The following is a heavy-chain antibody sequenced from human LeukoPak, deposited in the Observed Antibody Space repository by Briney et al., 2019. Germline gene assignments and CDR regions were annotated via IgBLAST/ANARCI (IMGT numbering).Heavy chain of an antibody. CDR3: AKSDCTSSSCYTIDY. Sequence: GGSLRLSCAASGFTFSSYSMNWVRQAPGKGLEWVSYISSSSSTIYYADSVKGRFTISRDNAKNSLYLQMNRLRVEDTAVYYCAKSDCTSSSCYTIDYWGQGTLVTVSS. J-gene: IGHJ4*02. D-gene: IGHD2-2*02. CDR1: GFTFSSYS. CDR2: ISSSSSTI. V-gene: IGHV3-48*01.